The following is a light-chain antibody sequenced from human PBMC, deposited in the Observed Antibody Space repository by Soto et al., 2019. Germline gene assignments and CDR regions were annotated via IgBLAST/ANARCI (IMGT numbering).Light chain of an antibody. CDR3: QQYNSYQYT. CDR1: QTISSW. CDR2: DAS. J-gene: IGKJ2*01. V-gene: IGKV1-5*01. Sequence: KMTQSPSTLSGSVGDRVTITCRASQTISSWLAWYQQKPGKAPKLLIYDASSLESGVPSRFSGSGSGTEFTLTISSLQPDDFATYYCQQYNSYQYTFGQGT.